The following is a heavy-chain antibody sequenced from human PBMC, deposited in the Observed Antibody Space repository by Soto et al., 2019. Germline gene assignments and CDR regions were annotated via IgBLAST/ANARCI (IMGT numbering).Heavy chain of an antibody. J-gene: IGHJ4*02. V-gene: IGHV3-7*01. CDR1: GFTFSSYW. Sequence: EVQLVESGGGLVQPGGSLRLSCAASGFTFSSYWMSWVRQAPGKGLEWVANIKQDGSEKYYVDSVKGRFTISRDNAKNSLYLQMNSLRAEDTAVYYCARVLRHNGITIFGVVSKYYFDYWGQGTLVTVSS. CDR2: IKQDGSEK. CDR3: ARVLRHNGITIFGVVSKYYFDY. D-gene: IGHD3-3*01.